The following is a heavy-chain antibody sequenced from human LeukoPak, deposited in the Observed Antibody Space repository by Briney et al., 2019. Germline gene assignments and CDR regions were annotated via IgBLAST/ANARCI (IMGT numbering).Heavy chain of an antibody. CDR1: GYTFTSYG. D-gene: IGHD4-17*01. CDR3: ARDIPTVTTEGLGY. J-gene: IGHJ4*02. CDR2: INPDSGGT. V-gene: IGHV1-2*02. Sequence: ASVKVSCKASGYTFTSYGISWVRQAPGQGLEWMGSINPDSGGTKYAHNFQGRVTMTRDTSISTAYMELSSLRSEDTAVYYCARDIPTVTTEGLGYWGQGTLVTVSS.